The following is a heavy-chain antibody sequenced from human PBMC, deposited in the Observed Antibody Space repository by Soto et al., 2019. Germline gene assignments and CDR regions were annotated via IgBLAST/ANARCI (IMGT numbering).Heavy chain of an antibody. Sequence: EVQLVESGGGLVQPGGSLRLSCAASGFDLGSYWMHWVRQAPGKGLVWVSRINDYGTTINYAESVEGRFTISRDDAKSEVYLQMNNLRAEDTDVYYCARGGLDPLDYWGQGALVTVSS. CDR3: ARGGLDPLDY. CDR1: GFDLGSYW. CDR2: INDYGTTI. D-gene: IGHD1-1*01. J-gene: IGHJ4*02. V-gene: IGHV3-74*01.